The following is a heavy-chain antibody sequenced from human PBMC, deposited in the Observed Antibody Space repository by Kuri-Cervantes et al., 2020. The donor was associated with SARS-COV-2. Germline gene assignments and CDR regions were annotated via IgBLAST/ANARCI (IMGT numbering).Heavy chain of an antibody. CDR2: IIPIFGTA. J-gene: IGHJ3*02. D-gene: IGHD3-10*01. V-gene: IGHV1-69*06. CDR1: GGTFSSYA. CDR3: ASLDLYGAFDI. Sequence: SVKVSCKASGGTFSSYAISWVRQAPGQGLEWMGGIIPIFGTANYAQKFQGRVTITADKSTSTAYMELNSLRSEDTAVYYCASLDLYGAFDIWGQGTMVTVSS.